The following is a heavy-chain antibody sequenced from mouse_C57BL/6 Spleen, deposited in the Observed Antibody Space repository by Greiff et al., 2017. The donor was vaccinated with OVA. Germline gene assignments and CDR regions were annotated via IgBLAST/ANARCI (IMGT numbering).Heavy chain of an antibody. D-gene: IGHD2-5*01. J-gene: IGHJ1*03. V-gene: IGHV1-69*01. CDR1: GYTFTSYW. CDR3: ARRSNYDWYFDV. Sequence: QVQLQQPGAELVMPGASVKLSCKASGYTFTSYWMHWVKQRPGQGLEWIGEIDPSDSYTNYNQKFKGNSTLTVDKSSSTAYMQLSSLTSEDSAVDYCARRSNYDWYFDVWGTGTTVTVSA. CDR2: IDPSDSYT.